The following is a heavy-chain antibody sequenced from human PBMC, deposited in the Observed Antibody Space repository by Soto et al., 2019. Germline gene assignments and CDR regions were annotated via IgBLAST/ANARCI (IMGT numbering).Heavy chain of an antibody. CDR2: IYYSGST. CDR3: AREGYDSSGYPAGGAFDI. CDR1: GGSISSGGYY. V-gene: IGHV4-31*03. Sequence: QVQLQESGPGLVKPSQPLSLTCTVSGGSISSGGYYWSWIRQHPGKGLEWIGYIYYSGSTYYNPSLKSRVTISVDTSKNQFSLKLSSVTAADTAVYYCAREGYDSSGYPAGGAFDIWGQGTMVTVSS. J-gene: IGHJ3*02. D-gene: IGHD3-22*01.